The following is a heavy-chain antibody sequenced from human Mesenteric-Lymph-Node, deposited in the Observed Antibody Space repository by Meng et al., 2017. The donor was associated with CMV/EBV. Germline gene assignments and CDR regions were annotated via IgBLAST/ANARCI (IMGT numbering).Heavy chain of an antibody. CDR2: ISYDGSNK. Sequence: GESLKISCATSGFTSSSYAMHWVRQAPGKGLEWVAVISYDGSNKYYADSVKGRFTISRDNSKNTLYLQMNSLRAEDTAVYYCARGHYDFWSGWGAFDIWGQGTMVTVSS. CDR1: GFTSSSYA. CDR3: ARGHYDFWSGWGAFDI. D-gene: IGHD3-3*01. V-gene: IGHV3-30-3*01. J-gene: IGHJ3*02.